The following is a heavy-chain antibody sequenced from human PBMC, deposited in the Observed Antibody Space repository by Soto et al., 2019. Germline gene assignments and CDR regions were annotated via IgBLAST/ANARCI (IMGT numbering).Heavy chain of an antibody. CDR2: IIPIFGTA. CDR1: GGTFSSYA. D-gene: IGHD3-9*01. J-gene: IGHJ4*02. Sequence: SVKVSCKASGGTFSSYAISWVRQAPGQGLEWMGGIIPIFGTANYAQKFQGRVTITADESTSTVYMELSSLRSEDTAVYYCVRESKTNYDILTGPLWYWGQGTLVTVSS. V-gene: IGHV1-69*13. CDR3: VRESKTNYDILTGPLWY.